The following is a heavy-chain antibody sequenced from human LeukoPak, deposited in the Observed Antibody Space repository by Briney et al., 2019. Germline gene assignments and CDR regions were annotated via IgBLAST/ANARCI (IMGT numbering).Heavy chain of an antibody. D-gene: IGHD6-6*01. J-gene: IGHJ4*02. V-gene: IGHV4-34*01. Sequence: SETLSLTCAVYGGSFSDYDWTWIRQPPGKGLEWIGEINHSGSTNYNPSLKSRVTISVDTSKNQFSLKLSSVTAADTAVYYCAREASSLEGVDYWGQGTLVTVSS. CDR2: INHSGST. CDR1: GGSFSDYD. CDR3: AREASSLEGVDY.